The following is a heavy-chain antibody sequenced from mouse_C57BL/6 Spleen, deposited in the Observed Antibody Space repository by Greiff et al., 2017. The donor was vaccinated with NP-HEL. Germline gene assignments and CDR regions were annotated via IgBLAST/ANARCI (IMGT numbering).Heavy chain of an antibody. D-gene: IGHD2-2*01. CDR1: GYTFTDYY. V-gene: IGHV1-26*01. J-gene: IGHJ2*01. Sequence: EVQLQQSGPELVKPGASVKISCKASGYTFTDYYMNWVKQSHGKSLEWIGDINPNNGGTSYNQKFKGKATLTVDKSSSTAYMQLRSLTSEDSAVYYCARSPYGSFDYWGQGTTLTVSS. CDR3: ARSPYGSFDY. CDR2: INPNNGGT.